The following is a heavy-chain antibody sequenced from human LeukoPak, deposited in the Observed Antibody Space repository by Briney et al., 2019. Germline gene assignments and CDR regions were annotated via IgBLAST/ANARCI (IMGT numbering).Heavy chain of an antibody. CDR3: ARQIGVSIDY. CDR1: RFTFSSFD. V-gene: IGHV3-30*02. CDR2: IRFGGSNK. Sequence: GGSLRLSCAASRFTFSSFDMHWVRQAPGKGLEWVTFIRFGGSNKYYADSVKGRFTISRDNSKNTLYLQMSSLRPEDTAVYYCARQIGVSIDYWGQGTLVTVSS. J-gene: IGHJ4*02. D-gene: IGHD5/OR15-5a*01.